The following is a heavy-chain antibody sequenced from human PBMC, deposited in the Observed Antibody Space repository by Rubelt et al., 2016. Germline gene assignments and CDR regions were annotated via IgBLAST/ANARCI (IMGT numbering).Heavy chain of an antibody. V-gene: IGHV3-43*01. D-gene: IGHD6-13*01. J-gene: IGHJ6*02. Sequence: EVQLVESGGVVVQPGGSLRLSCAASGFTFDDYTMHWVRQAPGKGLEWVSLISWDGGSTYYADSVKGRFTISRDNSKNSLYLQMNSLRTEDSAFYYCAKDNSAARTADYYYYGMDVWGQGTTVTVSS. CDR1: GFTFDDYT. CDR2: ISWDGGST. CDR3: AKDNSAARTADYYYYGMDV.